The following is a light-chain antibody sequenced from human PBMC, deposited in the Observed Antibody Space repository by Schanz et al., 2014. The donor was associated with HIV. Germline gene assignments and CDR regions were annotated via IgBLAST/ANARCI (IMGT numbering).Light chain of an antibody. CDR1: SSDVGKYGL. J-gene: IGLJ2*01. V-gene: IGLV2-14*02. CDR2: EVT. Sequence: QSALTQPASVSGSPGQSITISCTGTSSDVGKYGLVSWYQQHPGQVPKLIIYEVTRRPSGVSDRFSASKSGNTASLTISGLQAEDEADYYCISYTSDTVLFGGGTKLTVL. CDR3: ISYTSDTVL.